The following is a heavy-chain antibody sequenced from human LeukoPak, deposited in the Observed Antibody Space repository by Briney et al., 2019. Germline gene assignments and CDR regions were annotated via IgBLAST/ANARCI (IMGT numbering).Heavy chain of an antibody. CDR1: GFTFSSYW. CDR2: IKQDGSEK. V-gene: IGHV3-7*01. D-gene: IGHD6-19*01. J-gene: IGHJ4*02. Sequence: PGGSLRLSCAASGFTFSSYWMSWVRQAPGKGLEWVANIKQDGSEKYYVDSVKGRFTISRDNAKNSLYLQMNSLRAEDTAVYYCARGRVVGSSGSPFDYWGQGTLVTVSS. CDR3: ARGRVVGSSGSPFDY.